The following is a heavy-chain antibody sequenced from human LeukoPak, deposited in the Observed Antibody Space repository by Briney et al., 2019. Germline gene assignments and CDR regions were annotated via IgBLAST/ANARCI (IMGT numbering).Heavy chain of an antibody. CDR1: GYTLTGYF. Sequence: ASMKVSSKASGYTLTGYFVHWVRQAPGQGVEWMGWINPNSGGTNYAQKFQGRVTMTRDTSISTAYMELSRLRSDDTAVYYCARDQGSIYGSGRFHWFDPWGQGTLVTVSS. CDR2: INPNSGGT. V-gene: IGHV1-2*02. D-gene: IGHD3-10*01. CDR3: ARDQGSIYGSGRFHWFDP. J-gene: IGHJ5*02.